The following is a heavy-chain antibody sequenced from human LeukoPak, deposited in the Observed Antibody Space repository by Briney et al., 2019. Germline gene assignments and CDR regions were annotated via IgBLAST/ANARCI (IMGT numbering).Heavy chain of an antibody. D-gene: IGHD5-18*01. CDR2: IDYSGST. Sequence: SEILSLTCTVSGGSISTFYWSWIRQPPGKGLEWIGYIDYSGSTNYNPSLKSRVIISVDTSNNQFPLKLSSVTAADTAVYYCARGGRGYSYEIDYWGQGTLVTVSS. V-gene: IGHV4-59*01. J-gene: IGHJ4*02. CDR1: GGSISTFY. CDR3: ARGGRGYSYEIDY.